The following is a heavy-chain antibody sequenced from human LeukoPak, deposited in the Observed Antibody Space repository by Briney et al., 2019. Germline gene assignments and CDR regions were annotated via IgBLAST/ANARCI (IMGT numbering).Heavy chain of an antibody. D-gene: IGHD6-25*01. CDR1: RFTFSSYG. Sequence: GGSLRLSCAASRFTFSSYGMHWVRQAPGKGLEWVAIISYDGSDKYYADSVKGRFTISRDNSKNTLYLQMNSLRVEDTAVYYCARVASGTLDYWGQGTLVTVSS. V-gene: IGHV3-30*03. J-gene: IGHJ4*02. CDR3: ARVASGTLDY. CDR2: ISYDGSDK.